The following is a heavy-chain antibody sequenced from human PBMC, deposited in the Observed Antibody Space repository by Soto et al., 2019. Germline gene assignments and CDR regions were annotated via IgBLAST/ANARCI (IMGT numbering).Heavy chain of an antibody. J-gene: IGHJ4*02. CDR3: ARLPGDYDILTGSN. D-gene: IGHD3-9*01. CDR2: IYYSGST. V-gene: IGHV4-39*01. Sequence: SETLSLTCTVSGGSISSSYYWGWIRQPPGKGLEWIGSIYYSGSTYYNPSLKSRVTISVDTSKNQFSLELSSVTAADTAVYYCARLPGDYDILTGSNWGQGTLVTVSS. CDR1: GGSISSSYY.